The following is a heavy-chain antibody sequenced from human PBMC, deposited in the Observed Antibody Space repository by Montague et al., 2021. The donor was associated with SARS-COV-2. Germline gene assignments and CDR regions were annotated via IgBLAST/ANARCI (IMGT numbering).Heavy chain of an antibody. CDR1: GFTFSSYS. CDR3: ARLQVAGNYYYYGMDV. V-gene: IGHV3-21*01. D-gene: IGHD6-19*01. Sequence: SLRLSCAASGFTFSSYSMNWVRQAPGKGLEWVSSISSSSSYIYYADSVKGRFTISGDNAKNSLYLQMNSLRAEDTAVYYCARLQVAGNYYYYGMDVWGQGTTVTVSS. CDR2: ISSSSSYI. J-gene: IGHJ6*02.